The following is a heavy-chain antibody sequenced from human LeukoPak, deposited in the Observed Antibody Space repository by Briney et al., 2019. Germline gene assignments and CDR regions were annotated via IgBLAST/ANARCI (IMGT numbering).Heavy chain of an antibody. V-gene: IGHV1-18*01. CDR1: GYTFTSYG. CDR2: ISAYNGNT. Sequence: ASVKVSCKASGYTFTSYGISWVRQAPGQGLEWMGWISAYNGNTNYAQKLQGRVTMTTDTSTSTAYMELRSLRSDDTVVYYCARVPSSGYYYYYYGMDVWGQGTTVTVSS. J-gene: IGHJ6*02. CDR3: ARVPSSGYYYYYYGMDV. D-gene: IGHD3-22*01.